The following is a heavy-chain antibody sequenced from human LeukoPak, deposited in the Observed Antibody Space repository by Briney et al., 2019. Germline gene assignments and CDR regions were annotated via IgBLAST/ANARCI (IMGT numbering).Heavy chain of an antibody. Sequence: GGSLRLSCAASGFTFSSYSMNWVRQAPGKGLEGVSYISSSSSTIYYADSVKGRFTTSRDNAKNSLYLQMNSLRAEDTAVYYCARVDDIVVAPGYFDYWGQGTLVTVSS. CDR3: ARVDDIVVAPGYFDY. CDR1: GFTFSSYS. V-gene: IGHV3-48*01. J-gene: IGHJ4*02. D-gene: IGHD2-2*01. CDR2: ISSSSSTI.